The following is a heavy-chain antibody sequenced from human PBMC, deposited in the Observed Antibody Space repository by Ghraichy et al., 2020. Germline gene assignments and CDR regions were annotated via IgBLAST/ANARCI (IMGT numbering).Heavy chain of an antibody. CDR3: ARRRGTLYGSGSLDY. CDR1: GFTFSSYW. CDR2: IKQDESEK. D-gene: IGHD3-10*01. V-gene: IGHV3-7*03. J-gene: IGHJ4*02. Sequence: GGSLRLFCAASGFTFSSYWMSWVRQAPGKGLEWVANIKQDESEKYYVDSVKGRFTISRDNAKTSLYLQMNSLRAEDTAVYYCARRRGTLYGSGSLDYWGQGTLVTVSS.